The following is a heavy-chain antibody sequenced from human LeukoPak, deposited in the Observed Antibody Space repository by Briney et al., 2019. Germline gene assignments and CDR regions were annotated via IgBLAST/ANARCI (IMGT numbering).Heavy chain of an antibody. Sequence: SETLSLTCTASDVSMSSSTYYWGWIRQPPGKGLEWIGSIYHSGNTYYNSSLKSRVTISVDTSKNHFSLRLSSVTAADTAVYYCARGSGYSSGRPFDYWGQGTLVTVSS. J-gene: IGHJ4*02. D-gene: IGHD6-19*01. CDR3: ARGSGYSSGRPFDY. CDR2: IYHSGNT. V-gene: IGHV4-39*02. CDR1: DVSMSSSTYY.